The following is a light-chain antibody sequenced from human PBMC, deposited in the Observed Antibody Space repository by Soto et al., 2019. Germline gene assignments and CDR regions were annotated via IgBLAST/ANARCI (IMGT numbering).Light chain of an antibody. CDR3: QQSYSTPRT. J-gene: IGKJ1*01. CDR1: QTISTW. Sequence: DIQVTQSPPTLSASLGDRVTITCRASQTISTWMAWYQQKPGKAPKLLVYDASTLQSGVASRFSGSGSGTDFTLTISSLQPEDFATYYCQQSYSTPRTFGQGTKVDIK. V-gene: IGKV1-39*01. CDR2: DAS.